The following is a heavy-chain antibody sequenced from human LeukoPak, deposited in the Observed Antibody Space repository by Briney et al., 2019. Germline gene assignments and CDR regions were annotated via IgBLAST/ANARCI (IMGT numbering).Heavy chain of an antibody. Sequence: GGSLRLSCAASGFTFSSYAMSWVRQAPGKGLEWVSAISGSGGSKYYADSVKGRFTISRDNSKNTLYLQMNSLRAEDTAVYYCAKMPRITMIVSWFDPWGQGTLVTVSS. D-gene: IGHD3-22*01. CDR2: ISGSGGSK. V-gene: IGHV3-23*01. CDR1: GFTFSSYA. CDR3: AKMPRITMIVSWFDP. J-gene: IGHJ5*02.